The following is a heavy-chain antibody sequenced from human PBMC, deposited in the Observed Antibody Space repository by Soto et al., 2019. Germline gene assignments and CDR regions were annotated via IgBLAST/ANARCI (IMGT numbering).Heavy chain of an antibody. D-gene: IGHD2-15*01. CDR2: MFYSGAT. CDR1: GGSIIDISYC. V-gene: IGHV4-39*01. Sequence: PSETLSLTCTVSGGSIIDISYCFGGIRQPPWKGLQLIGCMFYSGATYYNPSLKNRVTLSVDTSNNEFSLKLVSVTAPDTAVYYCARHKSGSDWLDPWGQGTLVTVSS. J-gene: IGHJ5*02. CDR3: ARHKSGSDWLDP.